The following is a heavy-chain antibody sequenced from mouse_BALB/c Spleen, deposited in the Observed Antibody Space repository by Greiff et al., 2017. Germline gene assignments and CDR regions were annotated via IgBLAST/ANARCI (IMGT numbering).Heavy chain of an antibody. CDR3: ARSKDGYYGNY. Sequence: VKLQESGAELAKPGASVKMSCKASGYTFTSYWMHWVKQRPGQGLEWIGYINPSTGYTEYNQKFKDKATLTADKSSSTAYMQLSSLTSEDSAVYYCARSKDGYYGNYWGQGTTLTVSS. CDR2: INPSTGYT. D-gene: IGHD2-3*01. CDR1: GYTFTSYW. J-gene: IGHJ2*01. V-gene: IGHV1-7*01.